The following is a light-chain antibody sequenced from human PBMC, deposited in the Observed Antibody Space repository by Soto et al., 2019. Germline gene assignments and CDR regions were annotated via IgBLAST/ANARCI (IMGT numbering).Light chain of an antibody. V-gene: IGKV3D-20*02. CDR1: ESVVSNY. CDR3: QQRSNWTLT. Sequence: EIVLTQSPGTLSLSPGERATLSCRATESVVSNYLAWYQLKPGQAPRLLIYDASSRATGIPDRFSGSGSGTDFTLTISRLEPEDFAVYYCQQRSNWTLTFGGGTKVEIK. J-gene: IGKJ4*01. CDR2: DAS.